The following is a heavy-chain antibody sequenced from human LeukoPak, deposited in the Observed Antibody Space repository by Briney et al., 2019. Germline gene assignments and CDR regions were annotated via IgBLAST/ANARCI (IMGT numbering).Heavy chain of an antibody. D-gene: IGHD1-14*01. J-gene: IGHJ4*02. Sequence: GGSLRLSCAASGFTFSSYAMNWVRQAPGKGLEWVSGISGHGGNTYYADSVRGRFTFSRDNSKNTLYLQMNSLRAEDTAVYYCANQPSLSSITDYWGQGTLVTVSS. CDR1: GFTFSSYA. CDR3: ANQPSLSSITDY. CDR2: ISGHGGNT. V-gene: IGHV3-23*01.